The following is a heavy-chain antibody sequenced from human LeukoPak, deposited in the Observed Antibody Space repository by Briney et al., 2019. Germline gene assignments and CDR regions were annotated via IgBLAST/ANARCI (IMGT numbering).Heavy chain of an antibody. CDR3: ARGDKRESPFDP. CDR1: GFTFSSYA. D-gene: IGHD1-26*01. CDR2: ISYDGSNK. J-gene: IGHJ5*02. V-gene: IGHV3-30*04. Sequence: PGGSLRLSCAASGFTFSSYAMHWVRQAPGKGLEWVAVISYDGSNKYYADSVKGRFTISSDNSKNTLYLQMNSLRAEDTAVYYCARGDKRESPFDPWGQGTLVTVSS.